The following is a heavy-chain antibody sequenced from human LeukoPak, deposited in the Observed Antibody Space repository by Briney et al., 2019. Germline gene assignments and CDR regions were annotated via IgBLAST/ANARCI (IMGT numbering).Heavy chain of an antibody. J-gene: IGHJ6*02. V-gene: IGHV3-23*01. D-gene: IGHD2-2*01. CDR2: ISGXGGTT. Sequence: APGXXXGWGSXISGXGGTTYYADSVNGRFTISRDNSKNTLYLQMNSLRAEDTAVYYCAKWGYCSSTSCFDWYYYYGMDVWGQGTTVTVSS. CDR3: AKWGYCSSTSCFDWYYYYGMDV.